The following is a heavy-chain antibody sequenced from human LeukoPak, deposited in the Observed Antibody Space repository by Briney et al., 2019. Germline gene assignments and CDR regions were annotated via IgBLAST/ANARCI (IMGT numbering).Heavy chain of an antibody. J-gene: IGHJ4*02. CDR1: GGSFSGYY. V-gene: IGHV4-34*01. CDR2: INHSGST. D-gene: IGHD2-15*01. CDR3: ARGKRVVVALDY. Sequence: PSETLSLTCAVYGGSFSGYYWSWIRQPPGKWLEWVGEINHSGSTNYNPSLKSRVTISVDTSKNQFSLKLSSVTAADTAVYYCARGKRVVVALDYWGQGTLVTVSS.